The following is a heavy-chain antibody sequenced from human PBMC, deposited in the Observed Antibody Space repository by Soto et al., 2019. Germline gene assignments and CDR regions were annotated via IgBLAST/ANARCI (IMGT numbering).Heavy chain of an antibody. D-gene: IGHD6-19*01. CDR3: AKPAYSSGWYRFVPGPVDY. V-gene: IGHV3-23*01. J-gene: IGHJ4*02. CDR2: ISGSGGST. CDR1: GFTFSSYA. Sequence: GGSLRLSCAASGFTFSSYAMSWVRQAPGKGLEWVSAISGSGGSTYYADSVKGRFTISRDNSKNTLYLQMNSLRAEDTAVYYCAKPAYSSGWYRFVPGPVDYWGQGTLVTVSS.